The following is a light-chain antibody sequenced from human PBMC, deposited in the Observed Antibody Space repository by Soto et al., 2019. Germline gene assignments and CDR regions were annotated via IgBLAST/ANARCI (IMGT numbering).Light chain of an antibody. Sequence: DIQMTQSPSSLSASIGDRVTITCRASQFISGYLNWYQQKPGKAPKLLIYSAVSLQGGVPARFSGNRSGTDFNLTISRLQPEDFATYYCQQSFSNLITFGQGTRLEIK. CDR2: SAV. CDR1: QFISGY. J-gene: IGKJ5*01. V-gene: IGKV1-39*01. CDR3: QQSFSNLIT.